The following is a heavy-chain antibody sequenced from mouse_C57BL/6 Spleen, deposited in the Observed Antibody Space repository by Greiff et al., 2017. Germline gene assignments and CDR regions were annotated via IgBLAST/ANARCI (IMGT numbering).Heavy chain of an antibody. J-gene: IGHJ2*01. V-gene: IGHV1-82*01. CDR2: IYPGDGDT. CDR3: TRGGRLTGTDDY. D-gene: IGHD4-1*01. CDR1: GYAFSSSW. Sequence: QVQLKQSGPELVKPGASVKISCKASGYAFSSSWLNWVKQRPGKGLEWIGRIYPGDGDTNYNGKFKGKATLTADKSSSTAYMQLSSLTSEDSSVYVCTRGGRLTGTDDYWGQGTTLTVSS.